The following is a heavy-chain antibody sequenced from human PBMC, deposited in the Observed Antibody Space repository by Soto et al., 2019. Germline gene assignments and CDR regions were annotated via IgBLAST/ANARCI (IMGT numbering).Heavy chain of an antibody. CDR1: GFTFAGQS. CDR2: ISGSGTNT. D-gene: IGHD3-16*02. Sequence: DVQLLESGGTLGQPGGSLRLSCVVSGFTFAGQSMSWVRQAPGKGLEWVASISGSGTNTFYVDSVKGRFTISRDNSKDTLYLQMDSLRAEDSAIYYCAKSYAYVWRNNRYSAYFESWGLGTRVTVSS. CDR3: AKSYAYVWRNNRYSAYFES. J-gene: IGHJ1*01. V-gene: IGHV3-23*01.